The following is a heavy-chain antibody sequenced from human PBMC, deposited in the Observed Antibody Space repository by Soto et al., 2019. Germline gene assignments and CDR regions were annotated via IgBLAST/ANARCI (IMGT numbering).Heavy chain of an antibody. J-gene: IGHJ4*02. V-gene: IGHV4-59*12. CDR3: ARDKITDLFDY. CDR2: IYYSGST. Sequence: SETLSLTCTVSGGSISSYYWSWIRQPPGKGLEWIGYIYYSGSTNYNPSLKSRVTISVDTSKNQFSLKLTSVTAADTAVYYCARDKITDLFDYWSQGTQVTVSS. D-gene: IGHD3-10*01. CDR1: GGSISSYY.